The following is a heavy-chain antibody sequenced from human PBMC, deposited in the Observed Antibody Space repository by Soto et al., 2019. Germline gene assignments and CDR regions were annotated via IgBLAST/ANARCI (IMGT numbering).Heavy chain of an antibody. CDR1: GGSISSSSYY. D-gene: IGHD3-16*01. Sequence: SETLSLTCTVSGGSISSSSYYWGLIRQPPGKGLEWIGSIYYSGSTYYNLSLKSRVTISVDTSKNQFSLKLSSVTAADTAVYFWSAYFSGGGGRGYWGRGTQVTVSS. CDR3: SAYFSGGGGRGY. V-gene: IGHV4-39*03. J-gene: IGHJ4*02. CDR2: IYYSGST.